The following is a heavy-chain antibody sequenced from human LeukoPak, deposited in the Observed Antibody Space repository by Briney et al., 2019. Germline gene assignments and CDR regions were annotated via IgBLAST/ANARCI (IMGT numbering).Heavy chain of an antibody. D-gene: IGHD6-13*01. CDR3: ARDYSSSWFDY. J-gene: IGHJ4*02. CDR2: INPSGGST. Sequence: ASVTVSFKASGYTFTNYYMHWVRQAPAQGLEWMGIINPSGGSTSYAQKFQGRVTMTRDMSTSTVYMWLSSLRSEDTAVYYCARDYSSSWFDYWGQGTLVTVSS. V-gene: IGHV1-46*01. CDR1: GYTFTNYY.